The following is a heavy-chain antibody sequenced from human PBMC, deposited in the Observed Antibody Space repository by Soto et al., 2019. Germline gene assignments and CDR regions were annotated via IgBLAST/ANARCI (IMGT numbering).Heavy chain of an antibody. CDR1: GESIRSDTDY. J-gene: IGHJ5*02. Sequence: SETLSLTCTVSGESIRSDTDYWAWIRQPPGKGPEWIGSIYYSGSTYYNPSLKSRITISVDTSKNQFSLKLNSVTAADTAVYYCASPKIAFYNWFDPWGQGTLVTVSS. CDR3: ASPKIAFYNWFDP. V-gene: IGHV4-39*01. CDR2: IYYSGST. D-gene: IGHD3-3*02.